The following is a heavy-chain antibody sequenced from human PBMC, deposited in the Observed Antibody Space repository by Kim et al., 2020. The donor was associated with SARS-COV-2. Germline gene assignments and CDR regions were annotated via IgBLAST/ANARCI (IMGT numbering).Heavy chain of an antibody. D-gene: IGHD4-17*01. CDR3: ARDNYGDYVFYAFDI. J-gene: IGHJ3*02. Sequence: SVKVSCKASGGTFSSYAISWVRQAPGQGLEWMGRIIPILGIANYAQKFQGRVTITADKSTSTAYMELSSLRSEDTAVYYCARDNYGDYVFYAFDIWGQGTMVTVSS. CDR1: GGTFSSYA. CDR2: IIPILGIA. V-gene: IGHV1-69*04.